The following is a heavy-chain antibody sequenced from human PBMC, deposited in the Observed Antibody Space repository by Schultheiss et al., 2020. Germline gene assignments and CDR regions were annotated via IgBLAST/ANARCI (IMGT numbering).Heavy chain of an antibody. V-gene: IGHV1-2*02. CDR2: INPNSGGT. J-gene: IGHJ6*02. Sequence: ASVKVSCEASGYTFTGNYMHWVRQAPGQGLEWMGWINPNSGGTNYAQKFQGRVTMTRNTSISTAYMELSSLRSDDTAVYYCARDDPGGVDVWGQGTTVTVSS. D-gene: IGHD1-14*01. CDR3: ARDDPGGVDV. CDR1: GYTFTGNY.